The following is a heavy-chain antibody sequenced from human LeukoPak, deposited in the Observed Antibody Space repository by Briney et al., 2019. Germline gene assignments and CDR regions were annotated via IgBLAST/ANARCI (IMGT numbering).Heavy chain of an antibody. D-gene: IGHD6-19*01. CDR3: ARGQSMAGTEVDY. J-gene: IGHJ4*02. CDR2: ISSSSSYI. CDR1: GFTFSSYS. Sequence: KPGGSLRLSCAASGFTFSSYSMNWVRQAPGKGLEWVSSISSSSSYIYYADSVKGRFTISRDNAKNSLYLQMNSLRAEDTAVYYCARGQSMAGTEVDYWGQGTLVTVSS. V-gene: IGHV3-21*01.